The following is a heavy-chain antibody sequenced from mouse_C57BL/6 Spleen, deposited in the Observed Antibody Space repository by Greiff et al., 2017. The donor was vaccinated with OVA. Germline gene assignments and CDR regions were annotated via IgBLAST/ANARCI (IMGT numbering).Heavy chain of an antibody. CDR2: IDPSDSYT. J-gene: IGHJ3*01. V-gene: IGHV1-69*01. Sequence: QVQLQQPGAELVMPGASVKLSCKASGYTFTSYWMHWVKQRPGQGLEWIGEIDPSDSYTNYNQKFKGKSTLTVDKSSSTAYMQLSSLTSEDSAVYYCARPYYYGSSYVAYWGQGTLVTVSA. CDR1: GYTFTSYW. D-gene: IGHD1-1*01. CDR3: ARPYYYGSSYVAY.